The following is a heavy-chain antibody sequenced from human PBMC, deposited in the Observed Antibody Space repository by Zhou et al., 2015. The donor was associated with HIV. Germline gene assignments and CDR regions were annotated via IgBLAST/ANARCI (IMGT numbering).Heavy chain of an antibody. CDR3: ARSYYDRNGYYPDF. D-gene: IGHD3-3*01. V-gene: IGHV1-69*06. CDR2: IIPMFGTT. J-gene: IGHJ4*01. CDR1: GYTFVTYG. Sequence: QVQLVQSGPEVKKPGASVKVSCKASGYTFVTYGISWVRQAPGQGLEWMGGIIPMFGTTNYTKKFQDRVTIAADKSTTTVYMQLIRLTSEDTAIFYCARSYYDRNGYYPDFWGQGTLVTVSS.